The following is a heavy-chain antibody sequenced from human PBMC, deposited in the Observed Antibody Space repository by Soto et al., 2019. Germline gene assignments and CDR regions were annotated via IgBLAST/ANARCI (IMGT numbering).Heavy chain of an antibody. V-gene: IGHV3-30-3*01. CDR2: ISYDGSNK. CDR3: ARVYGTGDPNFDY. D-gene: IGHD7-27*01. Sequence: QVQLVESGGGVVQPGRSLRLSCAASGFTFSSYAMHWVRQAPGKGLEWVAVISYDGSNKYYADSVKGRFTICRDNSKNTLYLQMNSLRAEDTAVYYCARVYGTGDPNFDYWGQGTLVTVSS. J-gene: IGHJ4*02. CDR1: GFTFSSYA.